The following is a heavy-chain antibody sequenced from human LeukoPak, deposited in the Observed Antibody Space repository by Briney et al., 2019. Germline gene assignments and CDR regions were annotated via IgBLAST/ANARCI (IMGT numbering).Heavy chain of an antibody. D-gene: IGHD5-18*01. Sequence: ASVKVTCKASGYTFTGYYMHWVRQAPGQGLEWMGWINPNSGGTNYAQKIQGRVSMTRDTRITTAYMELSRLRSDDTAVYYCAREGVGVQQLWLGPDYWGQGTLVTVSS. CDR3: AREGVGVQQLWLGPDY. V-gene: IGHV1-2*02. CDR2: INPNSGGT. J-gene: IGHJ4*02. CDR1: GYTFTGYY.